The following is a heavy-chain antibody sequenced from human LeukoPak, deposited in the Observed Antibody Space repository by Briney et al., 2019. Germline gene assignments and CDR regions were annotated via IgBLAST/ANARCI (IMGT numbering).Heavy chain of an antibody. CDR3: ARDRSTYYDSSGLGSFQH. CDR1: GFTFSSYE. J-gene: IGHJ1*01. V-gene: IGHV3-48*03. Sequence: PGGSLRLSCAASGFTFSSYEMNWVRQAPGKGLEWVSYISSSGSTIYYADSVKGRFTISRDNAKNSLYLQMNSLRAEDTAVYYCARDRSTYYDSSGLGSFQHWGQGTLVTVSS. D-gene: IGHD3-22*01. CDR2: ISSSGSTI.